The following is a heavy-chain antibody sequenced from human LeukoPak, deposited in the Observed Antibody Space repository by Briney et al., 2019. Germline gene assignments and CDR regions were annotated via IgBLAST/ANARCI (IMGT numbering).Heavy chain of an antibody. D-gene: IGHD3-22*01. CDR1: GGSISSSSYY. J-gene: IGHJ4*02. V-gene: IGHV4-39*01. CDR3: ASQGRKNYDSSGYYYAS. CDR2: IYYSGST. Sequence: SETLSLTCTVSGGSISSSSYYWGWIRQPPGKGLEWIVSIYYSGSTYYNPSLKSRATISVDTSKNQFSLKLSSVTAADTAVYYCASQGRKNYDSSGYYYASWGQGTLVTVSS.